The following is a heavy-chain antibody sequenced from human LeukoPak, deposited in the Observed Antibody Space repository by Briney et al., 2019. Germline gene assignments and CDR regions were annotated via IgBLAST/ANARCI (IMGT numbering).Heavy chain of an antibody. CDR2: ISYDGSNK. J-gene: IGHJ4*02. V-gene: IGHV3-30*14. CDR1: GFTFSSYA. CDR3: ASGDYGGDY. D-gene: IGHD4-23*01. Sequence: GGSLRLSCAASGFTFSSYAMHWVRQAPGKGLEWVAVISYDGSNKYYADSVKGRFTISRDNSKNTLYLQMNSLRAEDTAVYYCASGDYGGDYWGQGTLVTVSS.